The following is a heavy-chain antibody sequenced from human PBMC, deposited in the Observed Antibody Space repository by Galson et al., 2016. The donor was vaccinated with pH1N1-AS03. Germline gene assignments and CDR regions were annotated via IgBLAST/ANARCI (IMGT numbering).Heavy chain of an antibody. Sequence: SVKVSCKASGYIFTGFYVHWVRQAPGQGLEWMGWINPNSGVTNYAQKFQAWVTMTRDTSISTAYMELYGLKSDDTAVYYCARAPRVPCTSTTCPTAYYFGMDVWGQETTVIVSS. CDR3: ARAPRVPCTSTTCPTAYYFGMDV. V-gene: IGHV1-2*04. D-gene: IGHD2-2*01. CDR2: INPNSGVT. J-gene: IGHJ6*02. CDR1: GYIFTGFY.